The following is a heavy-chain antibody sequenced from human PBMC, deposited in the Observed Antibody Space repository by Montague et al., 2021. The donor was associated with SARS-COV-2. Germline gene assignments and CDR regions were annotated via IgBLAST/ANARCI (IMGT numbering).Heavy chain of an antibody. CDR2: TYYRSKWYN. CDR3: ARAGSGSYSFYYYYGMDV. V-gene: IGHV6-1*01. D-gene: IGHD3-10*01. Sequence: CAISGDSVSSNIATWNWIRQSPSRGLEWLGRTYYRSKWYNGYAESVKSRITIDPDTSKHQFSLHLNSVTPEDTAVYYCARAGSGSYSFYYYYGMDVWGQGTTVTVSS. CDR1: GDSVSSNIAT. J-gene: IGHJ6*02.